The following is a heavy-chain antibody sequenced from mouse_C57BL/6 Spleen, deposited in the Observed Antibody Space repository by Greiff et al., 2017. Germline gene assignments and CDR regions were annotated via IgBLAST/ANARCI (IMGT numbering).Heavy chain of an antibody. J-gene: IGHJ4*01. CDR3: ARGDAAMDY. CDR1: GFTFSSYA. Sequence: EVKLVESGGGLVKPGGSLKLSCAASGFTFSSYAMSWVRQTPEKRLEWVATISDGGSYTYYPDNVKGRFTISRDNAKNNLYLQMSHLKSEDTAMYYCARGDAAMDYWGQGTSVTVSS. CDR2: ISDGGSYT. V-gene: IGHV5-4*03.